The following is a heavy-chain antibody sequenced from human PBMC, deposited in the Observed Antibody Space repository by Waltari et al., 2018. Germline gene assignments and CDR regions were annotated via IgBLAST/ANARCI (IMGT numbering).Heavy chain of an antibody. CDR2: INPNTGDT. CDR1: GYTFTGYY. Sequence: QVQLVQSGAEVKKPGDSVKVSCKASGYTFTGYYFQWVRQAPGQGLEWMGRINPNTGDTTYAQEFQGRVTMTRDTSISTAYMELTSLRSEDTAVYYCARDWGYYSDTSGYPSNWFGPWGQGTLVTVSS. J-gene: IGHJ5*02. CDR3: ARDWGYYSDTSGYPSNWFGP. V-gene: IGHV1-2*06. D-gene: IGHD3-22*01.